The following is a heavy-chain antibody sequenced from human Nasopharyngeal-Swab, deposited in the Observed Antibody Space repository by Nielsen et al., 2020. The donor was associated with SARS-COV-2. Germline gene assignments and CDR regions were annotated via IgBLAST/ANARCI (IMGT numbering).Heavy chain of an antibody. CDR3: ALLEVGHMTTVTNFDY. Sequence: GESLKISCEASGFTFSSYGMHWVRQAPGKGLEWVAVISYDGSNKYYADSVKGRFTISRDNSKNTLYLQMNSLRAEDTAVYYCALLEVGHMTTVTNFDYWGQGTLVTVSS. J-gene: IGHJ4*02. V-gene: IGHV3-30*03. CDR2: ISYDGSNK. D-gene: IGHD4-11*01. CDR1: GFTFSSYG.